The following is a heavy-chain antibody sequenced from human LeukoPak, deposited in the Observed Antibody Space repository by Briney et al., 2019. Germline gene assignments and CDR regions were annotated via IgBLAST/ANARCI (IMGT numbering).Heavy chain of an antibody. V-gene: IGHV3-30*03. D-gene: IGHD3-10*01. CDR3: ARGAEKILSFGEYPSDAFDI. CDR1: GFNFNNYV. J-gene: IGHJ3*02. CDR2: ISFDGRKK. Sequence: GGSLRLSCAASGFNFNNYVMHWVRQAPGKGLEWVTEISFDGRKKTYVDSVKGRFTISRDSPKNTVYLQMDSLRAEDTAVYYCARGAEKILSFGEYPSDAFDIWGQGTMVSVTS.